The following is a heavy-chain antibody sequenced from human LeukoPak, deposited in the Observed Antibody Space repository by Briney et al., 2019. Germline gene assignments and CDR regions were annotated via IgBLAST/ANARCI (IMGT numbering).Heavy chain of an antibody. CDR2: ILYDGSMQ. Sequence: GGSLRLSCAASGFTFSSYSMHWVRQAPGKGLEWLAVILYDGSMQYYAESMKGRLTISRDNSRNTVYMQMSSLRTEDTAVYYCARGLSAMGYFDYWGQGTLVTVSS. J-gene: IGHJ4*02. CDR3: ARGLSAMGYFDY. CDR1: GFTFSSYS. D-gene: IGHD3-16*01. V-gene: IGHV3-30*03.